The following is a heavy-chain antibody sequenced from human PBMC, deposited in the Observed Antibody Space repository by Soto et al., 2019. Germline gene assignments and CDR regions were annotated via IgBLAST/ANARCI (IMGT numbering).Heavy chain of an antibody. CDR1: GGSGGNKSGY. CDR2: VYYSEAT. J-gene: IGHJ5*02. V-gene: IGHV4-39*01. CDR3: ASGLGWFDP. Sequence: SETQCLTCSVAGGSGGNKSGYWSWIRQPPGKRLEWIGYVYYSEATYYNPSLKSRVTISVDTSKNQFSLKLNSVTAADTAVYYCASGLGWFDPWGQGTLVTVSS.